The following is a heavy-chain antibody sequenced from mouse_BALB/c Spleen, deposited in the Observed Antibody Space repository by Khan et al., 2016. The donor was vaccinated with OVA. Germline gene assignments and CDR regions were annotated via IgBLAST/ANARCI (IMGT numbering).Heavy chain of an antibody. CDR2: IDPLNGNT. J-gene: IGHJ3*01. CDR1: GFNIKATY. V-gene: IGHV14-3*02. Sequence: VQLQQSGTELVKPGASVKLSCTASGFNIKATYIHWVKQRPEQGLEWIGRIDPLNGNTKYDPKFQGKATITADTSSNTAYLQLSSLTSEDTAVYYCVSPNWFAYWGQGTLVTVSA. CDR3: VSPNWFAY.